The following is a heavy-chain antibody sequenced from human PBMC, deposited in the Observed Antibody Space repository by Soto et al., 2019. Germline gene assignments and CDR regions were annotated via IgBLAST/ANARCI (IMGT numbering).Heavy chain of an antibody. Sequence: PSETLSLTCTVSGGSISSGGYYWSWIRQHPGKGLEWIGYIYYSGSTYYNPSLKSRVTISVDTSKNQFSLKLSSVTAADTAVYYCARDRGGHIVVVPAAINGMDVWGQGTTVTVSS. CDR1: GGSISSGGYY. J-gene: IGHJ6*02. V-gene: IGHV4-31*03. D-gene: IGHD2-2*01. CDR2: IYYSGST. CDR3: ARDRGGHIVVVPAAINGMDV.